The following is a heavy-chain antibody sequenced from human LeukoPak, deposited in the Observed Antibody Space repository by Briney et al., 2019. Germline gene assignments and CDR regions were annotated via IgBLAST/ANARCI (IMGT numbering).Heavy chain of an antibody. CDR1: GFTFSSYA. Sequence: PGGSLRLSCAASGFTFSSYAMSWVRQAPGKGLEWVSSISSSSSYIYYADSVKGRFTISRDNAKNSLYLQMNSLRAEDTAVYYCARAEDALNHYYGMDVWGQGTTVTVSS. CDR3: ARAEDALNHYYGMDV. J-gene: IGHJ6*02. D-gene: IGHD2-15*01. CDR2: ISSSSSYI. V-gene: IGHV3-21*01.